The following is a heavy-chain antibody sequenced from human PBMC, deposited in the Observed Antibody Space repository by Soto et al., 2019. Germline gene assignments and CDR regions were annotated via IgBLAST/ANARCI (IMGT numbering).Heavy chain of an antibody. CDR2: IYYSGST. CDR3: ARKHKYEFWSSYFHF. V-gene: IGHV4-31*03. CDR1: GGSISSGGYY. Sequence: SETLSLTCTVSGGSISSGGYYWSWIRQHPGKGLEWTGHIYYSGSTCYRPALTSRVAISVDTSKNQFSLKLSSVPAAATAVYYCARKHKYEFWSSYFHFWGQGTLVTVSS. D-gene: IGHD3-3*01. J-gene: IGHJ4*02.